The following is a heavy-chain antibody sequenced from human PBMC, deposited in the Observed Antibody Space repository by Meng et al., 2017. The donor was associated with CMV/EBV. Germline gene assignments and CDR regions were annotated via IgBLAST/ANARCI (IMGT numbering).Heavy chain of an antibody. J-gene: IGHJ6*02. CDR2: ISSSGSTI. V-gene: IGHV3-48*04. CDR1: GFTFSSYS. D-gene: IGHD2-2*01. Sequence: GGSLRLSCAASGFTFSSYSMNWVRQAPGKGLEWVSYISSSGSTIYYADSVKGRFTISRDNAKNSLYLQMNSLRAEDTAVYYCARDLIVVVPAAEAWYYYGMDVWGQGTTVTVSS. CDR3: ARDLIVVVPAAEAWYYYGMDV.